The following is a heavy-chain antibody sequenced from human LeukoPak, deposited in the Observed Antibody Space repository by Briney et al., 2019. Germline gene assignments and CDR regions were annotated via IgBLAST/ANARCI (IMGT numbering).Heavy chain of an antibody. CDR1: GDSISSYY. CDR2: IFYSGST. V-gene: IGHV4-59*01. J-gene: IGHJ5*02. CDR3: ARERARDLAGHWFDP. D-gene: IGHD6-19*01. Sequence: SETLSLTCTVSGDSISSYYWNWIRQPPGKGLEWIGYIFYSGSTDYNPSLKSRVTISIDTSKNQFSLNLSSVTAADTAVYYCARERARDLAGHWFDPWGQGTLVIVSS.